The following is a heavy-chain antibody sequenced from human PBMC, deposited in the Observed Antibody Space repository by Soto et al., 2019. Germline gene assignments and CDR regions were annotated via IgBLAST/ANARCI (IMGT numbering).Heavy chain of an antibody. CDR1: GGSISSGGYS. D-gene: IGHD3-10*01. CDR3: ARGRLLWFGEGGRYYYHYGMDV. V-gene: IGHV4-30-2*01. J-gene: IGHJ6*02. CDR2: IYHSGST. Sequence: SETLSLTCAVSGGSISSGGYSWSWIRQPPGKGLEWIGYIYHSGSTYYNPSLKSRVTISVDRSKNQFSLKLSSVTAADTAVYYCARGRLLWFGEGGRYYYHYGMDVWGQGSTVIVSS.